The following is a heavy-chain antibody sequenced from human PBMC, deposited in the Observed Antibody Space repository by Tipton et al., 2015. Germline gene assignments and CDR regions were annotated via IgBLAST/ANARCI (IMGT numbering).Heavy chain of an antibody. V-gene: IGHV4-39*01. CDR1: GGSISSRNYY. D-gene: IGHD6-13*01. Sequence: LRLSCTVSGGSISSRNYYWGWIRQPPGMGLEWIGTIYYSGSTFYNPSLKSRVTISVDTSKNQFSLKLSSVTAADTAVYYCARRIAAAHADYWGQGTLVTVSS. CDR3: ARRIAAAHADY. CDR2: IYYSGST. J-gene: IGHJ4*02.